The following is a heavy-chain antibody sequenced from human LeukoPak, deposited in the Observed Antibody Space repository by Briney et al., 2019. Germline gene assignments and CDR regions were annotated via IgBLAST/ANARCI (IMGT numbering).Heavy chain of an antibody. V-gene: IGHV4-39*07. CDR2: IYYSGST. D-gene: IGHD3-22*01. J-gene: IGHJ4*02. CDR3: ARVNLPYYYDSRGYYYSFDY. Sequence: SETLSLTCTVSGDSIISSYYWGWIRQPPGEGLEWIGTIYYSGSTYYNPSLKSRVTISVDTSKNQFSLKLRSVTAADTAVYYCARVNLPYYYDSRGYYYSFDYWGQGTLVTVSS. CDR1: GDSIISSYY.